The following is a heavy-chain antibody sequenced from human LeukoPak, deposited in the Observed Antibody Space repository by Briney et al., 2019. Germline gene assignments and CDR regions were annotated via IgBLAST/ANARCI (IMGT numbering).Heavy chain of an antibody. J-gene: IGHJ1*01. CDR1: GYSFTSYW. D-gene: IGHD5-18*01. Sequence: GESLKISCKGSGYSFTSYWIGWVRPMPGKGLEWMGIIYPGDSDTRYSPSFQGQVTISADKSISTAYLQWSSLKASDTAMYYCAREEYSYGYGGEYFQHWGQGTLVTVSS. CDR2: IYPGDSDT. CDR3: AREEYSYGYGGEYFQH. V-gene: IGHV5-51*01.